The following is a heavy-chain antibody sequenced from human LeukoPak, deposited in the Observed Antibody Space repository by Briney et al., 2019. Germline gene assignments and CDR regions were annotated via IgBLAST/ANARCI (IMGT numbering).Heavy chain of an antibody. Sequence: PSETLSLTCTISGGSISGYYWSWIRQPAGRGLEWIGRIYTSGSTNYNPSLKSRVTMSVDTSKNQFSLKLSTVTAADTAVYYCARSTQVATYRGGYYYMDVWGKGTTVTVSS. CDR2: IYTSGST. J-gene: IGHJ6*03. V-gene: IGHV4-4*07. CDR3: ARSTQVATYRGGYYYMDV. CDR1: GGSISGYY. D-gene: IGHD5-12*01.